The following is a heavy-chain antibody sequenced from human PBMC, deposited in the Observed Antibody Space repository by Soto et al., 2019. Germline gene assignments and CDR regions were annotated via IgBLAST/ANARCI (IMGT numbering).Heavy chain of an antibody. CDR2: ISGGGGST. CDR3: AKPGCSGTSCYTDY. CDR1: GFTFSSYA. Sequence: GGSLRLSCAASGFTFSSYAMNWARQAPGKGLEWVSAISGGGGSTYYADSVKGRFTISRDNSKNTLYLQMNSLRAEDTALYYCAKPGCSGTSCYTDYWGQGTLVTVSS. J-gene: IGHJ4*02. V-gene: IGHV3-23*01. D-gene: IGHD2-2*02.